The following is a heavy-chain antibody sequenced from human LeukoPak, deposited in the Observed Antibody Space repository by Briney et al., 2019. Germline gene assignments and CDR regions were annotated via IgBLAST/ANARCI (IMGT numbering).Heavy chain of an antibody. J-gene: IGHJ4*02. CDR3: ARDRSRELYYFDY. CDR2: IIPILGIA. D-gene: IGHD1-26*01. CDR1: GGTFSSYA. V-gene: IGHV1-69*04. Sequence: SVKVSCKASGGTFSSYAISWVRQAPGQGLEWMGRIIPILGIANYAQKFQGRVTITADKSTSTAYMGLSSLRSEDTAVYYCARDRSRELYYFDYWGQGTLVTVSS.